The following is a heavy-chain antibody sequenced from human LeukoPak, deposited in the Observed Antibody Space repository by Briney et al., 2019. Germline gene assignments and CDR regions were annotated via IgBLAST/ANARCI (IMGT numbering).Heavy chain of an antibody. D-gene: IGHD3-10*01. CDR3: ARALIPVLNYYYYMDV. V-gene: IGHV1-69*06. CDR1: GGTFSSYA. CDR2: IIPIFGTA. Sequence: GASVKVSCKASGGTFSSYAISWVRQAPGQGLEWMGGIIPIFGTANYAQKFQGRVTITADKSTSTAYMELSSLRSDDTAVYYCARALIPVLNYYYYMDVWGKGTTVTISS. J-gene: IGHJ6*03.